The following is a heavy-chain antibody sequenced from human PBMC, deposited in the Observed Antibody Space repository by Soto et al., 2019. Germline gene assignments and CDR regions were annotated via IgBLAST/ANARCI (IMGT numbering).Heavy chain of an antibody. CDR3: ARGQATITWGGY. V-gene: IGHV1-69*02. CDR1: GGTFSSYT. D-gene: IGHD5-12*01. Sequence: QVQLVQSGAEVKKPGSSVKVSCKASGGTFSSYTISWVRQAPGQGPEWMGRIIPILGIANYAQKFQGSVTITADKSTSTAYMELSSLRSEDTAVYYCARGQATITWGGYWGQGTLVTVSS. J-gene: IGHJ4*02. CDR2: IIPILGIA.